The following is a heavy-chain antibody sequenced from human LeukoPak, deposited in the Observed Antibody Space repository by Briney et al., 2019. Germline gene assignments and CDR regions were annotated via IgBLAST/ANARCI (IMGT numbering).Heavy chain of an antibody. CDR1: GFSFSTYA. V-gene: IGHV3-23*01. CDR3: TTLTTYYPLDC. D-gene: IGHD2/OR15-2a*01. Sequence: GGSLRLSCEASGFSFSTYAMRWVRQTPGTGLQLVASITDNGGDTYYADAVKGRFTVSRDNSKNTVHLQLNNLRAEDTAVCYCTTLTTYYPLDCWGQGTLVTVSS. CDR2: ITDNGGDT. J-gene: IGHJ4*02.